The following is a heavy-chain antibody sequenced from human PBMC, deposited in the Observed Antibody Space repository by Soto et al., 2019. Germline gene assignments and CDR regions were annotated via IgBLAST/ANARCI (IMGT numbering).Heavy chain of an antibody. V-gene: IGHV1-2*04. CDR1: GYTFTGYY. CDR3: ARGDCSSTSCYASDY. CDR2: INPNSGGT. D-gene: IGHD2-2*01. J-gene: IGHJ4*02. Sequence: QVPLVQSGAEVKKPGASVKVSCKASGYTFTGYYMHWVRQAPGQGLEWMGWINPNSGGTNYAQKFQGWVTMTRDTSISTAYMELSRLRSDDTAVYYCARGDCSSTSCYASDYWGQGTLVTVSS.